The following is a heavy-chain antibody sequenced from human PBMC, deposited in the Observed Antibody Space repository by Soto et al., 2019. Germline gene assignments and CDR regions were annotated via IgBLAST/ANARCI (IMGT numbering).Heavy chain of an antibody. CDR2: IYYSGST. Sequence: QLQLQESGPGLVKPSETLSRTCTVSGGSISSSSYYWGWIRQPPGNGLEWIGSIYYSGSTYYNPALKSRVTISVDTSKNQCSVKLRSVTAADTAVYYCARHAVHSSGFIDYWGQGTLVTVSS. J-gene: IGHJ4*02. CDR3: ARHAVHSSGFIDY. V-gene: IGHV4-39*01. D-gene: IGHD6-19*01. CDR1: GGSISSSSYY.